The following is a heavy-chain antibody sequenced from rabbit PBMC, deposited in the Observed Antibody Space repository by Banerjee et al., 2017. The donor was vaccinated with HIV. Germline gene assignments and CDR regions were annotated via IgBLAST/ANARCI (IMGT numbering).Heavy chain of an antibody. J-gene: IGHJ3*01. D-gene: IGHD2-1*01. Sequence: QSLEESGGDLVKPEGSLTLTCTASSFSFSDNDYMCWVRQAPGKGLEWIACVGTNSGSTYYANWAKGRFTISKTSTTTVTLQMTSLTAADTATYFCARGYASVTDYGAFGLWGQGTLVTVS. CDR3: ARGYASVTDYGAFGL. V-gene: IGHV1S40*01. CDR1: SFSFSDNDY. CDR2: VGTNSGST.